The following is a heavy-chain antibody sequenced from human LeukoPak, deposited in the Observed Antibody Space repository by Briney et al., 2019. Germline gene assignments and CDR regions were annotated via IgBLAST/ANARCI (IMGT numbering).Heavy chain of an antibody. CDR3: AKGNTGSAYSAVDH. J-gene: IGHJ4*02. D-gene: IGHD2-15*01. Sequence: AGSLRLSCAASGFTFGSYALSWVRQAPGKGLEWVSTVSGSGDATYYADSVKGRFTFSRDDSKNTLHLQMDSLRAEDTALYYCAKGNTGSAYSAVDHWGQGTLVTVSS. V-gene: IGHV3-23*01. CDR1: GFTFGSYA. CDR2: VSGSGDAT.